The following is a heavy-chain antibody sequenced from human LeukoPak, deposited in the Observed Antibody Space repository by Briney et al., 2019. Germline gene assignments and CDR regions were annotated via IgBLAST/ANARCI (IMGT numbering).Heavy chain of an antibody. V-gene: IGHV4-34*01. CDR3: ARGPYYYYYGMDV. Sequence: GSLRLSCAASGFTFSSYARSWIRQPPGKGLEWIGEINHSGSTNYNPSLKSRVTISVDTSKNQFSLKLSSVTAADTAVYYCARGPYYYYYGMDVWGQGTTVTVSS. CDR2: INHSGST. J-gene: IGHJ6*02. D-gene: IGHD2-21*01. CDR1: GFTFSSYA.